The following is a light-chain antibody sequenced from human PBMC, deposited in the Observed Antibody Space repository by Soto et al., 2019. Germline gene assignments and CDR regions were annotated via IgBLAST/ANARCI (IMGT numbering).Light chain of an antibody. V-gene: IGKV3-15*01. CDR3: QQYNNWPSWT. CDR2: DTF. J-gene: IGKJ1*01. CDR1: QSVNSY. Sequence: EIVLTQSPATLSLSPGERATLSCTASQSVNSYLAWYQHRPGQAPRLLIYDTFNRATGIPARFSGSGSGTEFTLTISSLQSEDFAVYYCQQYNNWPSWTFGQGTKVDIK.